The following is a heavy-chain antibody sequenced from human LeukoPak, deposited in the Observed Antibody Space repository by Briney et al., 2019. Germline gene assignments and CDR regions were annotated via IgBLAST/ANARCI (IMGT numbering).Heavy chain of an antibody. J-gene: IGHJ3*02. CDR3: ERAYLYYDSSGYYYVAFDI. CDR2: ICTSGST. V-gene: IGHV4-4*09. D-gene: IGHD3-22*01. CDR1: GVSISSYY. Sequence: SETLSLICTVSGVSISSYYWSWIRHRPGKGLEWVGYICTSGSTNFNTSLKSRVTISVDTFKNQFSLKPSSVTAADTAVYYCERAYLYYDSSGYYYVAFDIWGQGTMVTVSS.